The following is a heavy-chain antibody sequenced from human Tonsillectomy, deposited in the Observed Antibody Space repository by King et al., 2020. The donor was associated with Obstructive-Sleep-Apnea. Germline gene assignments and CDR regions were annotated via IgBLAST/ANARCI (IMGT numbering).Heavy chain of an antibody. Sequence: VQLVESGGGVVQPGRSLRLSCAASGFIVSSYGMHWVRQAPGKGLEWVAFIHYEGSNKYFGDSVKGRFTISRDNSKNTLYLQMNSLRAEDTAVYYCAKGGVALAAPFDYWGQGTLVTVSS. J-gene: IGHJ4*02. CDR3: AKGGVALAAPFDY. CDR1: GFIVSSYG. D-gene: IGHD2-15*01. V-gene: IGHV3-30*02. CDR2: IHYEGSNK.